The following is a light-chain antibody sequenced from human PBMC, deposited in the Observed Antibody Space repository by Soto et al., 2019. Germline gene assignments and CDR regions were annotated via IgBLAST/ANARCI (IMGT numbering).Light chain of an antibody. V-gene: IGKV3-11*01. J-gene: IGKJ1*01. CDR1: QSINKAY. CDR2: DAY. Sequence: EIVITQSPATLSVSPGERATLSCRASQSINKAYLVWYQEKPGQAPRLVIYDAYNRDTGIRARFSGSGSGTEFTLTISSLEPEDFAVYYCQQRSNSPLTFGQGTQVDIK. CDR3: QQRSNSPLT.